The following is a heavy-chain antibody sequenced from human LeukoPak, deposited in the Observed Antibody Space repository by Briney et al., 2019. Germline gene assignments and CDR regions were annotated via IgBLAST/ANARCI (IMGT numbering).Heavy chain of an antibody. J-gene: IGHJ5*02. V-gene: IGHV4-59*01. CDR3: ARFYDSNAWFDP. CDR1: GGSISSYY. CDR2: IYYSGST. D-gene: IGHD3-22*01. Sequence: SETLSLTCTVSGGSISSYYWSWIRQPPGKGLEWIGYIYYSGSTNYNPSLKSRVTISVDTSKNQFSLKLSSVTAADTAVYYCARFYDSNAWFDPWGQGTLVTVSS.